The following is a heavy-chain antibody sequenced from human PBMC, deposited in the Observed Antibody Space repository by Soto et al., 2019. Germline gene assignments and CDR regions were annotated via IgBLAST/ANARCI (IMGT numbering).Heavy chain of an antibody. V-gene: IGHV4-34*01. CDR2: INHSGST. CDR1: GGSFSGYY. Sequence: QVQLQQWGAGLLKPSETLSLTCAVYGGSFSGYYWTWIRQPPGTGLEWIGEINHSGSTNYNPSLKXXVTISVDTSKNQFFLKLTSVTAADTAVYYCARDKITGLFDYWGQGTLVTVSS. J-gene: IGHJ4*02. D-gene: IGHD2-8*02. CDR3: ARDKITGLFDY.